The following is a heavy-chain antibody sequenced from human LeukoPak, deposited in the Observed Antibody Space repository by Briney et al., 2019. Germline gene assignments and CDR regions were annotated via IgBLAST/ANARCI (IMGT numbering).Heavy chain of an antibody. J-gene: IGHJ5*02. V-gene: IGHV4-34*01. CDR2: INHSVST. CDR1: GGSFSGYY. Sequence: SETLSLTCAVYGGSFSGYYGSWIRQPPGKGLEWIGEINHSVSTNYNPSLKSRVTISVDTSKSQFSLKLSSVTAADTAVYYCARGVVVVVPAAIGQGFDPWGQGTLVTVSS. CDR3: ARGVVVVVPAAIGQGFDP. D-gene: IGHD2-2*02.